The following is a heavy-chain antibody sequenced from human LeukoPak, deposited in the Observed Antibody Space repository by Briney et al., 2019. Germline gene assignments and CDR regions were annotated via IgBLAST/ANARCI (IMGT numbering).Heavy chain of an antibody. V-gene: IGHV4-61*02. CDR2: IYTSGST. Sequence: PSQTPSLTCTVSGDSVSSGSYYWSWIRQPAGKGLEWIGRIYTSGSTNYNSSLKSRVTISMDTSKNQFSLKLSSVTATDTAIYYCARDSHFWSGRFDPWGQGTLVTVSS. CDR1: GDSVSSGSYY. D-gene: IGHD3-3*02. CDR3: ARDSHFWSGRFDP. J-gene: IGHJ5*02.